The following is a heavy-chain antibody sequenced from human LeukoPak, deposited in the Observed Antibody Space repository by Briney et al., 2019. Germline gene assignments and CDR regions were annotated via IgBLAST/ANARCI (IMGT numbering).Heavy chain of an antibody. Sequence: AGESLKISCKGSGYSFTSYWIGWVRQMPGKGLEWMGIIYPGDSDTRYSPSFQGQVTISADKSISTAYLQWSSLKASDTAMYYCAGQDGYYDSSGCFDYWGQGTLVTVSS. J-gene: IGHJ4*02. CDR1: GYSFTSYW. CDR3: AGQDGYYDSSGCFDY. D-gene: IGHD3-22*01. V-gene: IGHV5-51*01. CDR2: IYPGDSDT.